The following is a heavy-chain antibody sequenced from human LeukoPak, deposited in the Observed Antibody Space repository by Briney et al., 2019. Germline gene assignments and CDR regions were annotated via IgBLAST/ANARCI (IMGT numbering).Heavy chain of an antibody. CDR1: GFTFSSYA. Sequence: GGSLRLSCAASGFTFSSYAMSWVRQAPGKGLEWVSAISGSGGSSYYADSVKGRFTISRDNSKNTLYLQMNSLRAEDTAVYYCAKSPYTPSLLLLTTVTTRQPYYYMDVWGKGTTVTVSS. J-gene: IGHJ6*03. CDR2: ISGSGGSS. D-gene: IGHD4-17*01. CDR3: AKSPYTPSLLLLTTVTTRQPYYYMDV. V-gene: IGHV3-23*01.